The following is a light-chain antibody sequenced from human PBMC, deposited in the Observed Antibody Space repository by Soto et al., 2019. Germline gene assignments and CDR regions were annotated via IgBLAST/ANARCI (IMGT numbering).Light chain of an antibody. CDR3: QQYNSYPIT. CDR2: KSS. Sequence: DIQMTQSPSTLSASAGDRVTISCRASQSVSIWLAWYQQKPGRAPKLLIYKSSILESGVPSRFSGSGSGTEFTLTISSLQPDDFATYYCQQYNSYPITFGQGTRLEIK. J-gene: IGKJ5*01. CDR1: QSVSIW. V-gene: IGKV1-5*03.